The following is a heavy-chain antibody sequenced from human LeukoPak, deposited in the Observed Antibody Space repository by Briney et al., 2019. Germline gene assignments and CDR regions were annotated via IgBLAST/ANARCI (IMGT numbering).Heavy chain of an antibody. CDR2: ISYDGSNK. CDR3: ARELSYYDSSGFRY. D-gene: IGHD3-22*01. Sequence: GSLRLSCAASGFTFSSYAMHWVRQAPGKGLEWVAVISYDGSNKYYADSVKGRFTISRDNSKNTLYLQMNSLRAEDTAVYYCARELSYYDSSGFRYWGQGTLVTVSS. J-gene: IGHJ4*02. V-gene: IGHV3-30*04. CDR1: GFTFSSYA.